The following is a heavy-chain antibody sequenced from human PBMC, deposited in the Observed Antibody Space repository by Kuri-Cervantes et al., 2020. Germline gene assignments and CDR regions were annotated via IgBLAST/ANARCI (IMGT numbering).Heavy chain of an antibody. J-gene: IGHJ3*02. D-gene: IGHD3-10*01. V-gene: IGHV3-30*04. CDR1: GFTFSSYH. CDR3: AREGITLVRGVIVDAFDI. CDR2: MSFDGINR. Sequence: GGSLRLCCEAPGFTFSSYHMHWFRQAPGKGLEWVAVMSFDGINRHYADCVTGRFTITRDNSQNTLYLQMNNLRPEETAVYYCAREGITLVRGVIVDAFDIWGQGTMVTVSS.